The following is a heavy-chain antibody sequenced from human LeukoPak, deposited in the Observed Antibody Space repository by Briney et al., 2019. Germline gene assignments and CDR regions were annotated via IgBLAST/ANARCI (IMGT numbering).Heavy chain of an antibody. CDR1: GYAVTSNL. D-gene: IGHD1-26*01. CDR2: INPSGGRT. Sequence: GASVKVSCKASGYAVTSNLIHGVRQASGQGLEWMGIINPSGGRTTHAQKFQGRVTLTRDTSTSTVYMELSNLRSDDTAVYYCAREGGSFDNDGFDIWAQGTLVTVSP. J-gene: IGHJ3*02. V-gene: IGHV1-46*01. CDR3: AREGGSFDNDGFDI.